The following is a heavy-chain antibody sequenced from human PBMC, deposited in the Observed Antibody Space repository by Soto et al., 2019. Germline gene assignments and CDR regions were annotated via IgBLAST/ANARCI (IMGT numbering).Heavy chain of an antibody. CDR2: IYYSGST. Sequence: SETLSLTCTVFGGSTSSSSYYWGWIRQPPGKGLEWIGSIYYSGSTYYNPSLKSRVTISVDTSKNQFSLKLSSVTAADTAVYYCAINGIRGGVGYFDFWGPGILVTVSS. CDR3: AINGIRGGVGYFDF. D-gene: IGHD3-10*01. CDR1: GGSTSSSSYY. V-gene: IGHV4-39*01. J-gene: IGHJ4*02.